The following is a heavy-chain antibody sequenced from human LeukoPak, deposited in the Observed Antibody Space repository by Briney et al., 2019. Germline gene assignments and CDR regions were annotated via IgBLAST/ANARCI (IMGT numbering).Heavy chain of an antibody. V-gene: IGHV3-74*01. CDR1: GFTFSSYW. D-gene: IGHD1-26*01. Sequence: GGSLRLSCAASGFTFSSYWMQWVRQAPGKGLVWVSRINSDGSSTGYADSVEGRFTISRDNAKNMLYLQMNSLRAEDTAVYYCALLHSESNFVGPWGQGTLVTVAS. J-gene: IGHJ5*02. CDR3: ALLHSESNFVGP. CDR2: INSDGSST.